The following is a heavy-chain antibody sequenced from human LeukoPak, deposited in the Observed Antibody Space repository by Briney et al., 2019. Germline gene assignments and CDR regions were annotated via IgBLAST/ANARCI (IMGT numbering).Heavy chain of an antibody. CDR3: TTQLNYYDSSGFDY. V-gene: IGHV3-49*03. CDR1: GFTFGDYA. CDR2: IRSKAYGETA. D-gene: IGHD3-22*01. Sequence: PGGSLRLSCTASGFTFGDYAMSWIRQAPGKGLEWVGFIRSKAYGETAVYAASVKGRFTISRDDSKAIAYLQMNSLKTEDTAVYYCTTQLNYYDSSGFDYWGQGTLVTVSS. J-gene: IGHJ4*02.